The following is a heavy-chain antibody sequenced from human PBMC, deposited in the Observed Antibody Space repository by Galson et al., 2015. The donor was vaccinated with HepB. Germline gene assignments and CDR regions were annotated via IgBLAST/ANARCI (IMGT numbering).Heavy chain of an antibody. D-gene: IGHD3-10*01. Sequence: SLRLSCAASGFTFNNAWMSWVRQAPGKGLEWVGRIKSKTDGGTTDHAAPVKGRFTISRDDSKNTLYLQMNSLKTEDTAVYYCTYYYGSGTTPFDSWGRGTLVTVSS. CDR2: IKSKTDGGTT. CDR3: TYYYGSGTTPFDS. J-gene: IGHJ4*02. V-gene: IGHV3-15*01. CDR1: GFTFNNAW.